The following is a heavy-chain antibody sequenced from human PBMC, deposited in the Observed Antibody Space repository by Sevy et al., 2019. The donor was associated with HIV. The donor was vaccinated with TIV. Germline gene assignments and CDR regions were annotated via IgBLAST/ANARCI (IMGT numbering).Heavy chain of an antibody. CDR3: AKSEWGNIGFCTRSSCYPFDY. J-gene: IGHJ4*02. V-gene: IGHV3-23*01. CDR1: GFTFTSYA. D-gene: IGHD2-2*01. CDR2: ISGSHGTP. Sequence: ESLKISCAASGFTFTSYAMSWVRQAPGKGLEWVSSISGSHGTPYYADSVKGRFTISRDNSKNTLYLQMSSLRAEDTAVYYCAKSEWGNIGFCTRSSCYPFDYWGQGTLVTVSS.